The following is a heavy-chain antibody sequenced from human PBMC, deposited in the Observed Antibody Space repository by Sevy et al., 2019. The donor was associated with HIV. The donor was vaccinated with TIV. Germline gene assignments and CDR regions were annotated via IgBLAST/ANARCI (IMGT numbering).Heavy chain of an antibody. D-gene: IGHD6-19*01. J-gene: IGHJ4*02. CDR3: ARGSGWGPSHLYFDY. V-gene: IGHV1-69*13. Sequence: ASVKVSCKASGGTFSSYAISWVRQAPGQGLEWMGGIIPIFGTANYAQKFQGRVTITADESTSTAYMELGSLRSEDTAVYYCARGSGWGPSHLYFDYWGQGTLVTVSS. CDR2: IIPIFGTA. CDR1: GGTFSSYA.